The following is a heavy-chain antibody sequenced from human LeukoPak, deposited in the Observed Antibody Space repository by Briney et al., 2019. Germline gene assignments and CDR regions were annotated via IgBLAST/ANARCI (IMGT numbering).Heavy chain of an antibody. D-gene: IGHD2-2*01. J-gene: IGHJ4*02. V-gene: IGHV3-74*01. CDR1: GFTFSSYW. CDR3: ARFYCSSTSCLEDY. Sequence: GGSLRLSCAASGFTFSSYWMHRVRQAPGKGLVWVSRINSDGSSTSYADSVKGRFTISRDSAKNTLYLQMNSLRAEDTAVYYCARFYCSSTSCLEDYWGQGTLVTVSS. CDR2: INSDGSST.